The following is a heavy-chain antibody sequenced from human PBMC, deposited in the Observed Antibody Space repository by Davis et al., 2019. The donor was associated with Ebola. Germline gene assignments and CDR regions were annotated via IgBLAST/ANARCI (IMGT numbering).Heavy chain of an antibody. D-gene: IGHD2/OR15-2a*01. CDR2: IDQDGTKK. CDR1: GFTFSNYC. Sequence: GESLKISCVASGFTFSNYCMGWVRQAPGKGLEWVANIDQDGTKKNYVDSVKARFTISRDNAKNSLFLQMNSLRADDTAVYYCARDPLIIGDATTDSWGQGTLVTVSS. V-gene: IGHV3-7*01. CDR3: ARDPLIIGDATTDS. J-gene: IGHJ5*01.